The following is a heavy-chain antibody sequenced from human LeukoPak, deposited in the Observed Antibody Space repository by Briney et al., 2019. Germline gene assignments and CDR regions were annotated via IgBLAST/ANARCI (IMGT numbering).Heavy chain of an antibody. D-gene: IGHD3-10*01. CDR1: GYTFTSYY. CDR3: ARDSAMVRGRPYYFDY. V-gene: IGHV1-46*01. Sequence: ASVKVSCKASGYTFTSYYIHWVRQAPGQGLEWMGIINPSGGSTSYAQKFQGRVTMTRDTSTSTVYMELSSLRSEDTAVYYCARDSAMVRGRPYYFDYWGQGTLVTVSP. CDR2: INPSGGST. J-gene: IGHJ4*02.